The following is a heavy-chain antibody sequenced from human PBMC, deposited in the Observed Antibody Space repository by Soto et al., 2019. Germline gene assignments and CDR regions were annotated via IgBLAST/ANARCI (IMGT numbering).Heavy chain of an antibody. J-gene: IGHJ4*02. CDR2: IDWEEEK. V-gene: IGHV2-70*01. CDR1: GFSLSRKGMS. Sequence: EPEPTLVHPKQTLILPCAFSGFSLSRKGMSVSWIRQPPGKALEFLALIDWEEEKFYSPSLRTRLTVSKDTSKSQVVLTLTNVDPVDTATYYCTRSTNWNYQKSIHFRGQRILRTVSS. CDR3: TRSTNWNYQKSIHF. D-gene: IGHD1-7*01.